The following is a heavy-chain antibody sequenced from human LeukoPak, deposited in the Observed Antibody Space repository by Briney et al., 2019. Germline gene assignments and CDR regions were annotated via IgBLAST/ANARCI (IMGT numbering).Heavy chain of an antibody. CDR2: IYYSGTT. J-gene: IGHJ4*02. D-gene: IGHD2-15*01. CDR1: GGSISSYY. V-gene: IGHV4-59*08. Sequence: SETLSLTCTVSGGSISSYYWSWIRQPPGKGLEWIGYIYYSGTTNYNPSLKSRVTISVDTSKNQFSLKLSSVTAADTAVYYCARTDCSGGSCPFDYWGQGTLVTVSS. CDR3: ARTDCSGGSCPFDY.